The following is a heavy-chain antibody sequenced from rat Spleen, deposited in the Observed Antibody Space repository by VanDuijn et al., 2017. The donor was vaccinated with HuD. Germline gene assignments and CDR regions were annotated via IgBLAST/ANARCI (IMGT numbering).Heavy chain of an antibody. D-gene: IGHD4-3*01. CDR2: ITNASGRT. J-gene: IGHJ3*01. Sequence: EVQLVESGGGLVQPGGSLKLSCVASGFTFNNYWMTWIRQAPGKGLEWVASITNASGRTYYPDSVKGRFTISRDTAQNTLYLQMDSLRSEDTATYYCARFGGLRSWFGYWGQGTLVTVSS. CDR3: ARFGGLRSWFGY. V-gene: IGHV5-31*01. CDR1: GFTFNNYW.